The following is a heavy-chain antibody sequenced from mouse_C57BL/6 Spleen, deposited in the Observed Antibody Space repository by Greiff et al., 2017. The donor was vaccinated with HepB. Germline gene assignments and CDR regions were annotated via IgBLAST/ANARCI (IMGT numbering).Heavy chain of an antibody. CDR3: AREEEYDGTSHWYFDV. J-gene: IGHJ1*03. CDR2: ISDGGSYT. V-gene: IGHV5-4*01. CDR1: GFTFSSYA. Sequence: DVKLVESGGGLVKPGGSLKLSCAASGFTFSSYAMSWVRQTPEKRLEWVATISDGGSYTYYPDNVKGRFTISRDNAKNNRYLQMSHLKSEDTAMYYCAREEEYDGTSHWYFDVWGTGTTVTVSS. D-gene: IGHD2-14*01.